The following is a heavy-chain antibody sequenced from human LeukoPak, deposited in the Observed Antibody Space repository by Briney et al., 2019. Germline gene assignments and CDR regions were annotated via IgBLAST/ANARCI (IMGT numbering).Heavy chain of an antibody. J-gene: IGHJ6*02. Sequence: GSSVKVSCKASGGTFSSYAISWVRQAPGQGLEWMGGIIPIFGTANYARKFQGRVTITADESTSTAYMELSSLRSEDTAVYYCARGPQWELLPMDVWGQGTTVTVSS. V-gene: IGHV1-69*01. D-gene: IGHD1-26*01. CDR2: IIPIFGTA. CDR1: GGTFSSYA. CDR3: ARGPQWELLPMDV.